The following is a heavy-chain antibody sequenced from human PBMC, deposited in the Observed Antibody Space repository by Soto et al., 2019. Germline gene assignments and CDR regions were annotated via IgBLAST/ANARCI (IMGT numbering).Heavy chain of an antibody. CDR2: TYHSGNP. J-gene: IGHJ4*02. D-gene: IGHD2-21*02. Sequence: ASETLSLTCDVSGDTISTGGYTWAWIRQPPGKALEWIGHTYHSGNPYYNPSLKSRVIISVDRSKNQFSLRAEDTAVYYCAKGRASDCPGCTQDYWGQGTLVTVSS. V-gene: IGHV4-30-2*01. CDR1: GDTISTGGYT. CDR3: AKGRASDCPGCTQDY.